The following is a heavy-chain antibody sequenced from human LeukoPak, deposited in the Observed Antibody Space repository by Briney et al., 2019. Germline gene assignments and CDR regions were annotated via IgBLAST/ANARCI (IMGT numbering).Heavy chain of an antibody. J-gene: IGHJ4*02. D-gene: IGHD3-22*01. V-gene: IGHV1-18*01. CDR2: ISAYNGNT. CDR3: AREGYYDSSGNDY. Sequence: ASVKVSCKASGYTFTSYGISWVRQAPGQGLEWMGWISAYNGNTNYAQKFQGRVTMTRDTSISTAYMELSRLRSDDTAVYYCAREGYYDSSGNDYWGQGTLVTVSS. CDR1: GYTFTSYG.